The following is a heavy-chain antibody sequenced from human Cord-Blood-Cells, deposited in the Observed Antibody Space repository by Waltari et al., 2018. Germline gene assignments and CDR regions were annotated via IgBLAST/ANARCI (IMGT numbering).Heavy chain of an antibody. J-gene: IGHJ6*03. Sequence: QVQLVKSGAEVKKPGSSVKVSCKASGGTFSRYAITCVRQAPGQGLEWMGVIIPIFGTANYAQKFQGRVTITADESTSTAYMELSSLRSEDTAVYYCARVHNWNYYYYYMDVWGKGTTVTVSS. CDR1: GGTFSRYA. V-gene: IGHV1-69*01. D-gene: IGHD1-20*01. CDR3: ARVHNWNYYYYYMDV. CDR2: IIPIFGTA.